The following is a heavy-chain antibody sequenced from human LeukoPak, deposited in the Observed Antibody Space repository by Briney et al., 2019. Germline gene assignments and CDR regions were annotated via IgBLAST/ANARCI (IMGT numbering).Heavy chain of an antibody. Sequence: GGSLRLSCAASGLSFSTYGMHWVRQAPGKGLEWVALIWNAGTNTYYADSVKGRSTISRDNSKNTLYLQMNSLRAEDTAVYYCAGDTPPGGDYYFDYWGQGTLVIVSS. CDR3: AGDTPPGGDYYFDY. V-gene: IGHV3-33*01. J-gene: IGHJ4*02. D-gene: IGHD3-16*01. CDR1: GLSFSTYG. CDR2: IWNAGTNT.